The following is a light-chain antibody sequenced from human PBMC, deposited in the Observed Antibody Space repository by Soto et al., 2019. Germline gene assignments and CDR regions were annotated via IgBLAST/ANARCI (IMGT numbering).Light chain of an antibody. CDR2: YVD. CDR1: SRDVGAYDY. CDR3: CSYADGSIYF. J-gene: IGLJ1*01. V-gene: IGLV2-14*03. Sequence: QSVLTQPASVSGSPGQSMTISWTGTSRDVGAYDYVSWYLQYPDKAPQLLIYYVDHRPSGVSSRFSGSKSGNTASLTISGLQAEDEGDYYCCSYADGSIYFFGTGTKVTVL.